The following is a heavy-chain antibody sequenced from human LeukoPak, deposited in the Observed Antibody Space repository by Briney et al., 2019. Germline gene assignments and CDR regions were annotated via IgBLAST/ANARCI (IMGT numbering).Heavy chain of an antibody. D-gene: IGHD3-16*02. J-gene: IGHJ4*02. CDR2: ISSSGSTI. V-gene: IGHV3-11*01. CDR3: ARAGAYDYVWGSYLDY. CDR1: GLTFSDYY. Sequence: GGSLRLSCAASGLTFSDYYMSWIRQAPGKGLEWVSYISSSGSTIYYADSVKGRFTISRDNAKNSLYLQMNSLRAEDTAVYYCARAGAYDYVWGSYLDYWGQGTLVTVSS.